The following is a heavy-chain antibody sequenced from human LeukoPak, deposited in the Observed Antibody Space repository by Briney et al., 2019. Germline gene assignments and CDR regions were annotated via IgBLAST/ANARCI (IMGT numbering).Heavy chain of an antibody. J-gene: IGHJ6*03. V-gene: IGHV4-59*11. CDR1: NGSFSNHF. CDR3: ARGRGGSYYRYYYYYYMDV. Sequence: SETLSLTCTVSNGSFSNHFWSWIRQPPGKGLEWIGYISYSGSAHYNPSLKSRVTISVDTSKNQFSLKLSSVTAADTAVYYCARGRGGSYYRYYYYYYMDVWGKGTTVTVSS. CDR2: ISYSGSA. D-gene: IGHD1-26*01.